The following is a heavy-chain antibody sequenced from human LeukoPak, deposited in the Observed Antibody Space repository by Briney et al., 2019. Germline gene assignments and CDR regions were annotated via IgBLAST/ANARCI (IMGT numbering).Heavy chain of an antibody. CDR2: INPNSGGT. J-gene: IGHJ4*02. Sequence: ASVKVSCKAFGYTFTDYYMHWVRQAPGQGLEWMGWINPNSGGTNYEQKFQGRVTMTRDTSISTAYMELSRLRSDDTAVYFCARGKDWRPYWGQGTLVTVSS. V-gene: IGHV1-2*02. CDR3: ARGKDWRPY. CDR1: GYTFTDYY. D-gene: IGHD3/OR15-3a*01.